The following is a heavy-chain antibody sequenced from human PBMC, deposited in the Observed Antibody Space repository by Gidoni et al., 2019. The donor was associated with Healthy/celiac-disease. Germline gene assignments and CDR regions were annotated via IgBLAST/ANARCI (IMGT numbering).Heavy chain of an antibody. Sequence: QVQLQESGPGLVKPSQTLSLTCTVSGGSISSGGYYWSWIRQHPGKGLEWIGYIDYSGSTYYNPSLKSRVTISVDTSKNQFSLKLSSVTAADTAVYYCARDRGYCTNGVCYTRWYFDLWGRGTLVPVSS. CDR1: GGSISSGGYY. V-gene: IGHV4-31*03. J-gene: IGHJ2*01. CDR3: ARDRGYCTNGVCYTRWYFDL. CDR2: IDYSGST. D-gene: IGHD2-8*01.